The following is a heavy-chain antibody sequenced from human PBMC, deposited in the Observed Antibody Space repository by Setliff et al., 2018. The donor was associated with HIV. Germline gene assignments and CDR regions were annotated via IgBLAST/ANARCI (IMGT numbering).Heavy chain of an antibody. CDR2: INPNSGGT. CDR1: GYTFSNYG. Sequence: GASVKVSCKASGYTFSNYGISWVRQAPGQGLEWMGWINPNSGGTDYAQKFQGRVTMTRDTSISTTYMELSRLRSDDTAVYYCARAVVPTYYDVLTGYVYYMDVWGKGTTVTVSS. D-gene: IGHD3-9*01. V-gene: IGHV1-2*02. CDR3: ARAVVPTYYDVLTGYVYYMDV. J-gene: IGHJ6*03.